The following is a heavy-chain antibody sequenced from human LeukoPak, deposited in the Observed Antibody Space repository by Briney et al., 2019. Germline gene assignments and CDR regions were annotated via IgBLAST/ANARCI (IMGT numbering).Heavy chain of an antibody. CDR3: ARDYGDIPPDWYYDL. V-gene: IGHV4-59*01. J-gene: IGHJ2*01. CDR2: IYYSGST. CDR1: GGSISSYY. D-gene: IGHD4-17*01. Sequence: SETLSLTCTVSGGSISSYYWSWIRQPPGKGLEWIGYIYYSGSTNYNPSLKSRVTISVDTSKNQFSLKLRSVTAADTAVYYCARDYGDIPPDWYYDLWGRGTLVTVSS.